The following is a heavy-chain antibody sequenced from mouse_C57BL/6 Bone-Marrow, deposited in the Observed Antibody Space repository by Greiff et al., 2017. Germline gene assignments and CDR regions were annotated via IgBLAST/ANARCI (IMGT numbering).Heavy chain of an antibody. V-gene: IGHV1-63*01. J-gene: IGHJ3*01. CDR3: AREDGYGGAWFAY. CDR2: IYPGGGYT. Sequence: QVQLQQSGAELVRPGTSVKMSCKASGYTFTNYWIGWAKQRPGHGLEWIGDIYPGGGYTNYNEKFKGKATLTADKSSSTAYMQFSSLTSEDSAIYYCAREDGYGGAWFAYWGQGTLVTVSA. CDR1: GYTFTNYW. D-gene: IGHD2-2*01.